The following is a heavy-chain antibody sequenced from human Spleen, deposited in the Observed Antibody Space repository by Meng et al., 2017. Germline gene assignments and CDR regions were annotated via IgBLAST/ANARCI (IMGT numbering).Heavy chain of an antibody. CDR3: ARDLWELRYKAPSDP. D-gene: IGHD3-16*01. V-gene: IGHV4-31*02. J-gene: IGHJ5*02. Sequence: SETLSLTCTVSGGSISSENYYWSWIRQHPGKGLEWIGYIYSSGTTYYNPSLESRISISLDTSKNEFSLSLSSVTAADTAVYYCARDLWELRYKAPSDPWARESWSPSPQ. CDR1: GGSISSENYY. CDR2: IYSSGTT.